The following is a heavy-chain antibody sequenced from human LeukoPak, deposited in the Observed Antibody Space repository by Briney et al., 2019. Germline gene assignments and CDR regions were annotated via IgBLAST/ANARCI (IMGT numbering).Heavy chain of an antibody. CDR3: ARAPTFTRAFDI. CDR1: GGSISSGTYY. Sequence: SETLSLTCTVSGGSISSGTYYWSWIRQPAGKGLEWIGRIYTSGSTNYNPSLKSRVTISVDTSKNQFSLKLSSVTAADTAVYYCARAPTFTRAFDIWGQGTMVTVSS. V-gene: IGHV4-61*02. D-gene: IGHD3-16*01. J-gene: IGHJ3*02. CDR2: IYTSGST.